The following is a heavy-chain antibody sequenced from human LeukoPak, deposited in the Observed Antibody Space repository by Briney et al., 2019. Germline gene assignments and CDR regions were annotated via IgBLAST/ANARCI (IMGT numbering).Heavy chain of an antibody. Sequence: SETLSLTCVVSGTSFSSYYLSWMRQPPGKGLEWIGEVNHSGYTNDNPSLKSRVTISVDTSKNQFSLRLRSVTAADTGVYFCARMTTGHHFGGQGTLVTVSS. CDR3: ARMTTGHHF. V-gene: IGHV4-34*01. CDR1: GTSFSSYY. J-gene: IGHJ4*02. D-gene: IGHD4-17*01. CDR2: VNHSGYT.